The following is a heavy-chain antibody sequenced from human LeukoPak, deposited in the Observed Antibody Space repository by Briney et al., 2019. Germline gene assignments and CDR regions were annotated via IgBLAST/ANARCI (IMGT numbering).Heavy chain of an antibody. Sequence: SETLSLTCTVSGGSISSYYWSWIRQPPGKGLEWIGYIYYSGSTNYNPSLKSRVTISVDTSKNQFSLKLSSVTAADTAVYYCARQPDMGDFDYWGQGTLVTVSS. D-gene: IGHD3-9*01. J-gene: IGHJ4*02. CDR3: ARQPDMGDFDY. CDR2: IYYSGST. V-gene: IGHV4-59*08. CDR1: GGSISSYY.